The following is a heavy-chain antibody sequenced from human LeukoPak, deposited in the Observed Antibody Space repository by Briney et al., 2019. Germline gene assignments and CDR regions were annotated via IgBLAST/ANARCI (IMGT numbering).Heavy chain of an antibody. CDR3: ARAPTVLVGYCSSSSCQADY. V-gene: IGHV3-33*01. Sequence: GRSLRLSCAASGFTFSSYGMHWVRQAPGKGLEWVAVIWYDGSNKYYADSVKGRFTISRDNSKNTLYLQMNSLRVEDTAVYYCARAPTVLVGYCSSSSCQADYWGQGTLVTVSS. J-gene: IGHJ4*02. D-gene: IGHD2-2*01. CDR1: GFTFSSYG. CDR2: IWYDGSNK.